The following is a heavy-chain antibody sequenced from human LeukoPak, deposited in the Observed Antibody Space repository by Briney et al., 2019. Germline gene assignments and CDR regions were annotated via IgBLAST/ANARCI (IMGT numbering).Heavy chain of an antibody. CDR1: GFTFGDYA. V-gene: IGHV3-49*04. J-gene: IGHJ3*02. CDR2: IRSKAYGGTT. CDR3: TRESYDFWSGYYPDDAFDI. Sequence: SGRSLRPSCTASGFTFGDYAMSWVRQAPGKGLEWVGFIRSKAYGGTTEYAASVKGRFTISRDDSKSIAYLQMNSLKTEDTAVYYCTRESYDFWSGYYPDDAFDIWGQGTMVTVSS. D-gene: IGHD3-3*01.